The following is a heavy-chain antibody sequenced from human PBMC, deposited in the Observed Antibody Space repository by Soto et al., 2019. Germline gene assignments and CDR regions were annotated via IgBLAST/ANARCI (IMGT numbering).Heavy chain of an antibody. J-gene: IGHJ4*02. D-gene: IGHD3-10*01. V-gene: IGHV4-59*01. CDR3: ARGPSMVFEY. CDR2: IYHSGST. CDR1: GGSINNYY. Sequence: QVQLQESGPGLVKPSETLSITCTVSGGSINNYYWNWIRQPPGKGLEWIGYIYHSGSTKYNPSLKSRVTISVDTSKTQFSLRLSYVTAAATAVYYCARGPSMVFEYWGQGTLVTVSS.